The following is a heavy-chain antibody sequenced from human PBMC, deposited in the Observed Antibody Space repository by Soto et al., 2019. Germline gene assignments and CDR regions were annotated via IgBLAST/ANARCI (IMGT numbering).Heavy chain of an antibody. CDR3: AKEYCGGHCSSDYFDY. D-gene: IGHD2-21*01. CDR2: ISRDGSVR. CDR1: GFNFSNYG. J-gene: IGHJ4*02. V-gene: IGHV3-30*18. Sequence: GGPLRLSCAASGFNFSNYGIHWVRQATGNGLEWVAVISRDGSVRYYADSVKGRFTISRDNSKNTLYLQVNNLRAEDTAVYYCAKEYCGGHCSSDYFDYWGQGTLVTVSS.